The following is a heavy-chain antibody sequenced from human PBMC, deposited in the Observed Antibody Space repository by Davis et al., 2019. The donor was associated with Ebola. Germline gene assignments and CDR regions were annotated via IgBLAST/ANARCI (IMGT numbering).Heavy chain of an antibody. CDR1: GGSISSSSYY. Sequence: PSETLSLTCTVSGGSISSSSYYWGWIRQPPGKGLEWIGSIYYSGSTYYNPSLKSRVTISVDTSKNQFSLKLSSVTAADTAVYYCARVGAGVQGYYYYYGMDVWGQGTTVTVSS. CDR2: IYYSGST. CDR3: ARVGAGVQGYYYYYGMDV. J-gene: IGHJ6*02. D-gene: IGHD3-10*01. V-gene: IGHV4-39*07.